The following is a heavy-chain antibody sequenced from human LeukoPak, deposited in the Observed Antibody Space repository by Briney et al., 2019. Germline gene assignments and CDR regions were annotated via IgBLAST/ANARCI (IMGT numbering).Heavy chain of an antibody. CDR1: GYTFTAYY. Sequence: GASVKVSCKASGYTFTAYYMHWVRQVPGQGLEWMGWINPNSGDSYSPQNFQGRVTMTRDTSSSTAYMELSSLESDDTAVYYCARGGLIVTTIFSAFDIWGQGTMVTVSS. D-gene: IGHD5-12*01. CDR3: ARGGLIVTTIFSAFDI. CDR2: INPNSGDS. V-gene: IGHV1-2*02. J-gene: IGHJ3*02.